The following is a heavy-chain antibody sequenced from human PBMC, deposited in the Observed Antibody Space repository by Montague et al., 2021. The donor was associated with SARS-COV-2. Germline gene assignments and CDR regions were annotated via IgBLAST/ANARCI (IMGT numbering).Heavy chain of an antibody. V-gene: IGHV3-23*03. CDR1: GFTFSSYA. J-gene: IGHJ4*02. CDR2: IYSGGSST. CDR3: AKGGYSPLTIFGVVRSHYYFDY. Sequence: SLRLSCAASGFTFSSYAMSWVRQAPGKGLEWVSVIYSGGSSTYYADSVKGRFTISRDNSKNTLYLQMNSLRAEDTAVYYCAKGGYSPLTIFGVVRSHYYFDYGGQGTLGTVSS. D-gene: IGHD3-3*01.